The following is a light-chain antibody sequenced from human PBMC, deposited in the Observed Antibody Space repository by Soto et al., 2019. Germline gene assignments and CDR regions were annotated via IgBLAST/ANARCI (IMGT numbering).Light chain of an antibody. V-gene: IGKV3-20*01. CDR1: QSVNSDY. Sequence: EIVLTQSPGTLSLSPGERATLSCRASQSVNSDYLAWFQQKPGQAPRLLIYGASRRATGIPDRFSGSGSATDFTLTISRLEPEDFAVYYCQQYGSSPRTFGQGTKVDIK. CDR2: GAS. J-gene: IGKJ1*01. CDR3: QQYGSSPRT.